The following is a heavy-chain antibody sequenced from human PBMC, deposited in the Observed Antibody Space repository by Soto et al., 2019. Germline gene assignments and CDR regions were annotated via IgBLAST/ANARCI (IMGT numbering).Heavy chain of an antibody. CDR2: INPNSGGT. J-gene: IGHJ3*02. Sequence: ASLKVSCKASGYPFTGYYIHWVRQAPGQGLEWMGWINPNSGGTNYAQKFQGWVTMTRDTSISTAYMELSRLRSDDTAVYYCARSPIVVVPAASDAFDIWGQGTMVTVSS. CDR1: GYPFTGYY. CDR3: ARSPIVVVPAASDAFDI. V-gene: IGHV1-2*04. D-gene: IGHD2-2*01.